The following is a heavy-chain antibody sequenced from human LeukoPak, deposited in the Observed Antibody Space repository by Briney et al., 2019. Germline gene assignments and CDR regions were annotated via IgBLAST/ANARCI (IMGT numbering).Heavy chain of an antibody. J-gene: IGHJ4*02. V-gene: IGHV4-59*08. CDR1: GGSISSYY. CDR3: ARQGGSYSVDY. Sequence: SETLSLTCTVSGGSISSYYWSWVRQPPGKGLEWIGYINYSGSTNYNPSLKSRVTTSVDTSKNQFSLKLSSVTAAGTAVYYCARQGGSYSVDYWGQGTLVTVSS. CDR2: INYSGST. D-gene: IGHD1-26*01.